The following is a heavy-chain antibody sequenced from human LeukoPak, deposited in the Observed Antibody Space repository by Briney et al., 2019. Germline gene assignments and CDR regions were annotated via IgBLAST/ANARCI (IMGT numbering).Heavy chain of an antibody. Sequence: ASVKVSCKASGYTFTSYGISWVRQAPGQGLEWMGWISAYNGNTNYAQKLQGRVTMTTDTSTSTAYMELRSLRSDDTAVYYCARQVGYYYGSESYYNYWVDYWGQGTLVTVSS. V-gene: IGHV1-18*01. CDR1: GYTFTSYG. CDR2: ISAYNGNT. CDR3: ARQVGYYYGSESYYNYWVDY. D-gene: IGHD3-10*01. J-gene: IGHJ4*02.